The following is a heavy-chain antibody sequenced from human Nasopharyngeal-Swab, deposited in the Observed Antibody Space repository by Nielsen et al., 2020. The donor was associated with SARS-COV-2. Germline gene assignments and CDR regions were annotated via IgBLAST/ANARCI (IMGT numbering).Heavy chain of an antibody. Sequence: GGSLRLSCEAPGLTFKNYNFNWVGQAPGKGLEWVSSFSSRSSYIYYADSVKGRFTISRDNAKNSPYLQMNSLRAEDTAVYYCARDRFDYDFWSSYFMDVWGQGTTVTVSS. D-gene: IGHD3-3*01. CDR1: GLTFKNYN. CDR3: ARDRFDYDFWSSYFMDV. J-gene: IGHJ6*02. V-gene: IGHV3-21*01. CDR2: FSSRSSYI.